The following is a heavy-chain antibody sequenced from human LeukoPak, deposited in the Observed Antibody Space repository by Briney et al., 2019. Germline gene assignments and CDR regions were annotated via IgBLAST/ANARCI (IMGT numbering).Heavy chain of an antibody. J-gene: IGHJ4*02. V-gene: IGHV4-59*01. D-gene: IGHD6-13*01. Sequence: PSETLSLTCTVSGGSISSYYWSWIRQPPGKGLEWIGYIYNSGSTNYNPSLKSRVTISVDTSKNQFSLKLSSVTAADTAVYYCARDPSIAAAGPLFDYWGQGTLVTVSS. CDR3: ARDPSIAAAGPLFDY. CDR2: IYNSGST. CDR1: GGSISSYY.